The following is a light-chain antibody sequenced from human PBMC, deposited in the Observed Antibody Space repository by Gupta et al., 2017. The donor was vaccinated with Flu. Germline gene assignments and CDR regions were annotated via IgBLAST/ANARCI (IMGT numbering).Light chain of an antibody. J-gene: IGKJ1*01. CDR2: STS. Sequence: CRASRDISDALDWYQQKPGKAPELLSYSTSTLRSGVPSRFRGSRCGTDFTLTINRLQPEDVGTDDREAGASRERWT. V-gene: IGKV1-27*01. CDR1: RDISDA. CDR3: EAGASRERWT.